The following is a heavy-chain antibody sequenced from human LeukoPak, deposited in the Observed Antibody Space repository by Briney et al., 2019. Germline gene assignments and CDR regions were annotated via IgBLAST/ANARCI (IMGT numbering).Heavy chain of an antibody. J-gene: IGHJ4*02. V-gene: IGHV4-34*01. D-gene: IGHD3-3*01. Sequence: SETLSLTCAVYGGSFSGYYWSWIRQPPGKGLEWIGEITYDGSTNYNPSLKSRVTISVDTSKIQFSLNLSSVTAADTVVYYCARGLASGYPPIPFDYWGQGTQVTVSS. CDR2: ITYDGST. CDR1: GGSFSGYY. CDR3: ARGLASGYPPIPFDY.